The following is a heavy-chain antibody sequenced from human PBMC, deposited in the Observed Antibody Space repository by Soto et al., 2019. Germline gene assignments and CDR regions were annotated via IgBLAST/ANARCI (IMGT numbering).Heavy chain of an antibody. CDR2: INPDSGGT. Sequence: ASVKVSWNASGYTFTGYNIHWERQAPGQGLEWKGWINPDSGGTHYAQKFQGRVTMTRDTSISTAYMELNSLRSDETGVYHCARPHRLGELSLFDYWGQGTLVTVS. J-gene: IGHJ4*02. D-gene: IGHD3-16*02. CDR3: ARPHRLGELSLFDY. V-gene: IGHV1-2*02. CDR1: GYTFTGYN.